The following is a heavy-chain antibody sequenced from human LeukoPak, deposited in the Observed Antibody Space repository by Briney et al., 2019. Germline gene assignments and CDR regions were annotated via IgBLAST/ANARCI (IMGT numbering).Heavy chain of an antibody. CDR1: GFTFSSSA. Sequence: GGSLRLSCAASGFTFSSSAMSWVRQSPGKGLEWVSAIRAYADSTYYADSVKGRFTISRDNSKNTLYLQKNSLRAEDTALYYCAKVGGWLVFDNWGQGTPVTVSS. CDR3: AKVGGWLVFDN. J-gene: IGHJ4*02. CDR2: IRAYADST. D-gene: IGHD6-19*01. V-gene: IGHV3-23*01.